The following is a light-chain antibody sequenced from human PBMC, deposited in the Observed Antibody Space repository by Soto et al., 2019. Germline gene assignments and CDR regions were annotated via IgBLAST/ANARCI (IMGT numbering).Light chain of an antibody. CDR1: QSLLHRDGKTY. V-gene: IGKV2D-29*01. J-gene: IGKJ4*01. CDR3: MQDVELPFT. Sequence: DVVMTQTPLSLSVTPGQPASMSCKSSQSLLHRDGKTYLYWYLQKPGQPPQLLIYEVSNRSSGVSDRFSASGSGTDFTLKISRVEAEDVGVYYCMQDVELPFTFGGGTKVDIK. CDR2: EVS.